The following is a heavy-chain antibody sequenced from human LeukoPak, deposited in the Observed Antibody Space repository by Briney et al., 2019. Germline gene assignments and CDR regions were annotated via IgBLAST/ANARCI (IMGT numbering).Heavy chain of an antibody. D-gene: IGHD2-21*02. V-gene: IGHV3-66*01. Sequence: GGSLRLSCAASGFTVSSNYMSWVRQAPGKGLERVSVIYSGGSTYYADSVKGRFTISRDNSKNTLYLQMNSLRAEDTAVYYCASPLAYCGGDCYSHDAFDIWGQGTMVTVSS. CDR2: IYSGGST. J-gene: IGHJ3*02. CDR3: ASPLAYCGGDCYSHDAFDI. CDR1: GFTVSSNY.